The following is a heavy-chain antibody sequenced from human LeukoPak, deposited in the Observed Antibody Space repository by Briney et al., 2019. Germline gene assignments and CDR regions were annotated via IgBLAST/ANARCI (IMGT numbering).Heavy chain of an antibody. CDR3: AKVTFGGVIADHFDS. Sequence: PGGSLRLSCAASGFTFSSYAMSWVRQARGKGLEWVSAISGSGGSTYYADSVKGRFTISRDNSRNTLSLQMNSLRTDDTAVYYCAKVTFGGVIADHFDSWGQGTLVTVSS. D-gene: IGHD3-16*02. CDR1: GFTFSSYA. CDR2: ISGSGGST. J-gene: IGHJ4*02. V-gene: IGHV3-23*01.